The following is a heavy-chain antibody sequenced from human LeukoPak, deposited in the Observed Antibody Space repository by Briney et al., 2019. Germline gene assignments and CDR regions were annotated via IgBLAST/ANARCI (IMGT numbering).Heavy chain of an antibody. CDR2: IIPIFGTA. J-gene: IGHJ5*02. CDR1: GGTFSSYA. Sequence: SVKVSCKASGGTFSSYAISWVRQAPGQGLEWMGGIIPIFGTANYAQKFQGRVTITTDESTSTAYMELSSLRSEDTAVYYRAPGAENWFDPWGQGTLVTVSS. D-gene: IGHD3-10*01. V-gene: IGHV1-69*05. CDR3: APGAENWFDP.